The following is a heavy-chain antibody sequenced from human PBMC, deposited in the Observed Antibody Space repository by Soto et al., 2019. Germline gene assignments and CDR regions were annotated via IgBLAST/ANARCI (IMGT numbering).Heavy chain of an antibody. J-gene: IGHJ4*02. V-gene: IGHV3-74*01. Sequence: PVGSLRLSCATSGFTFGNYWMHWVRQAPRKGLEWVSRMNSDGSTTNYADSVKGRFTVSRDNARNTLFLQMNSLRAEDTAVYYCATAEVDYWGPGTLVTVSS. CDR2: MNSDGSTT. CDR3: ATAEVDY. CDR1: GFTFGNYW.